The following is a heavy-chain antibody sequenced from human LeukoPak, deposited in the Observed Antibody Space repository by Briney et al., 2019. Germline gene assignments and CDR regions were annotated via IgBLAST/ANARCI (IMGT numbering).Heavy chain of an antibody. CDR3: ARGTDPSPNIVVVVAAISYYYGTDV. V-gene: IGHV1-69*13. CDR2: IIPIFGTA. D-gene: IGHD2-15*01. Sequence: ASVKVSCKASGGTFSSYAISWVRQAPGQGLEWMGGIIPIFGTANYAQKFQVRVTITADESTSTAYMELSSLRSEDTAVYYCARGTDPSPNIVVVVAAISYYYGTDVWGQGTTVTVSS. J-gene: IGHJ6*02. CDR1: GGTFSSYA.